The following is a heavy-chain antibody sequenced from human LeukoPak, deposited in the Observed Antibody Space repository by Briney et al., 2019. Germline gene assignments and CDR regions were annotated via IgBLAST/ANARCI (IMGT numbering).Heavy chain of an antibody. CDR3: ARELCFGGRGARTTDFDY. J-gene: IGHJ4*02. V-gene: IGHV1-8*02. CDR1: GYTFTGYY. Sequence: ASVKVSCKASGYTFTGYYMHWVRQAPGQGLEWMGWMNPNSGNTGYAQKFQGRVTMTRNTSITTAYMELSSLRSEDTAVYYCARELCFGGRGARTTDFDYWGQGTLVTVSS. CDR2: MNPNSGNT. D-gene: IGHD3-10*01.